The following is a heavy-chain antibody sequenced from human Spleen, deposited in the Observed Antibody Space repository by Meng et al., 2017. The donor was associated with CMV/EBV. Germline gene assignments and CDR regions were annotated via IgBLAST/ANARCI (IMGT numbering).Heavy chain of an antibody. CDR2: IRYDGSSK. D-gene: IGHD2-8*01. CDR3: ASRYCTNGLCSTIDF. CDR1: GFTFTTYG. V-gene: IGHV3-30*02. Sequence: GESLKISCEASGFTFTTYGMHWVRQAPGKGLEWVSFIRYDGSSKYYADSVKGRFTISRDNSKNTLYLQMNSLGAEDTAVYYCASRYCTNGLCSTIDFWGQGTLVTVSS. J-gene: IGHJ4*02.